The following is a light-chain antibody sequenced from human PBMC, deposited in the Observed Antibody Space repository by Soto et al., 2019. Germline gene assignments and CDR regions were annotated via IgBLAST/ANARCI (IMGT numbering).Light chain of an antibody. CDR2: KAS. V-gene: IGKV1-5*03. Sequence: DIQMTQSPSTLSASVGDRVTITCRASQSISSWLAWYQQKPGKAPKLLIYKASSLESGVPSRFSSSGSGTEFTLTISSLQPDDFAPYYCQQYNSYSPWTFGQGTKVEIK. CDR1: QSISSW. J-gene: IGKJ1*01. CDR3: QQYNSYSPWT.